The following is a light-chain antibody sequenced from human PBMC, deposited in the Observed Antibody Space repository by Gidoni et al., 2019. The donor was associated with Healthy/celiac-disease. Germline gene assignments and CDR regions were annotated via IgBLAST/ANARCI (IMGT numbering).Light chain of an antibody. J-gene: IGKJ3*01. Sequence: DIQMTQSPSSLSASVGDRVTIPCRASQSISSYLNWYPQKPGKAPKLLIYAASSLQSGVPSMFSCSGSGTDFTLTISSLPPEDFATYYCQQSYSTPLFTFGPGTKVDIK. CDR3: QQSYSTPLFT. CDR2: AAS. V-gene: IGKV1-39*01. CDR1: QSISSY.